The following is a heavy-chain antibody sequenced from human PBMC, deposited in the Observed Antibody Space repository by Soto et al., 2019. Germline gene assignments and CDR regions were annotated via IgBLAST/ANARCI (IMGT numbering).Heavy chain of an antibody. CDR1: GYKFTNYW. D-gene: IGHD2-15*01. J-gene: IGHJ4*02. V-gene: IGHV5-51*01. CDR3: ATLGYCSGCSCPMSYFDY. Sequence: GESLKISCNTSGYKFTNYWIGWVRQVPRRGLEWMGIIYPGDSDVRYSPSFQGQVTISADKSITTAYLQWRSLEASDTAIDYCATLGYCSGCSCPMSYFDYWGQGVLVTVSS. CDR2: IYPGDSDV.